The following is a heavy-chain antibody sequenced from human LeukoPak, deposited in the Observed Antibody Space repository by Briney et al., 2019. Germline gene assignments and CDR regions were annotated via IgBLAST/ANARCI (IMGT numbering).Heavy chain of an antibody. V-gene: IGHV3-21*01. CDR1: GFTFSSYG. CDR2: ISSSSSYI. J-gene: IGHJ4*02. Sequence: GGSLRLSCAASGFTFSSYGMHWVRQAPGKGLEWVSSISSSSSYIYYADSVKGRFTISRDNAKNSLYLQMNSLRAEDTAVYYCARDYSGYDLLDYWGQGTLVTVSS. D-gene: IGHD5-12*01. CDR3: ARDYSGYDLLDY.